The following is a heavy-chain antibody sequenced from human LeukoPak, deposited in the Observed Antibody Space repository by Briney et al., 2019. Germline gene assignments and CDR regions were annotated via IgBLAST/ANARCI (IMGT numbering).Heavy chain of an antibody. J-gene: IGHJ6*04. CDR2: ISSSGSTI. CDR3: AELGITMIGGV. D-gene: IGHD3-10*02. V-gene: IGHV3-48*03. CDR1: GFTFSSYE. Sequence: GGSLRLSCGASGFTFSSYEMSWVRQAPGKGLEWVSYISSSGSTIYYADSAKGRFTISRDNAKNSLYLQMNSLRAEDTAVYYCAELGITMIGGVWGKGTTVTISS.